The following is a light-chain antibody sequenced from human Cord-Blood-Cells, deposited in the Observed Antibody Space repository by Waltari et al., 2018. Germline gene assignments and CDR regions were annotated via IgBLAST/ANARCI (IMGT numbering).Light chain of an antibody. V-gene: IGKV4-1*01. Sequence: DIVMTQSPDSLAVALGERATINCKSSPSVLYSSNNKNYLAWYQQKPGQPPKLLIYWSSTRESGVPDRFSCSGSGTDFTLTISSLQAEDVAVYYCQQYYSTPYTFGQVTKLEIK. CDR1: PSVLYSSNNKNY. CDR2: WSS. J-gene: IGKJ2*01. CDR3: QQYYSTPYT.